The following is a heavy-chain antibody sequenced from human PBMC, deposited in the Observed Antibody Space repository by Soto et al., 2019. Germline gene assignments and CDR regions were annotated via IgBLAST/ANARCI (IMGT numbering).Heavy chain of an antibody. Sequence: GASVKVSCKASGYTFTSNGISWVRQAPGQGLEWMGWISAYNGNTNYAQKLQGRVTMTTDTSTSTAYMELRSLRSDDTAVYYCARDYTRAGYYDSSGYRSPGDYWGQGTLVTVSS. CDR2: ISAYNGNT. J-gene: IGHJ4*02. CDR1: GYTFTSNG. CDR3: ARDYTRAGYYDSSGYRSPGDY. D-gene: IGHD3-22*01. V-gene: IGHV1-18*01.